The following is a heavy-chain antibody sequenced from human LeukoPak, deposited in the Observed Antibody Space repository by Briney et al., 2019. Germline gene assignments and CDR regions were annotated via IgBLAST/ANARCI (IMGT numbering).Heavy chain of an antibody. D-gene: IGHD3-22*01. CDR2: IYHTGST. Sequence: SETLSLTCTVSGYSISSGNYWGWIRQPPGQGLEWIGCIYHTGSTYHNPSLRSRVTTSVDTSKNQFSLKLSSVTAADTAVYYCAKSTYYYDTFVNAFDLWGQGTVVTVSS. CDR1: GYSISSGNY. J-gene: IGHJ3*01. V-gene: IGHV4-38-2*02. CDR3: AKSTYYYDTFVNAFDL.